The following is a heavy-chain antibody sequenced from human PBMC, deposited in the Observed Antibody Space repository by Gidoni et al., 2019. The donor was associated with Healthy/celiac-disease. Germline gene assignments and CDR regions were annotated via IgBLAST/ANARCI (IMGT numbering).Heavy chain of an antibody. CDR2: IWYDGSNK. V-gene: IGHV3-33*01. J-gene: IGHJ4*02. Sequence: QVQLVASGGGVVQPGSSLRLSCAASGFPFSSYGIHWVRQAPGKGLEWVAVIWYDGSNKYYADSVKGRFTISRDNSKNTLYLQMNSLRAEDTAVYYCARDGEGYCSGGSCYPGYWGQGTLVTVSS. CDR1: GFPFSSYG. CDR3: ARDGEGYCSGGSCYPGY. D-gene: IGHD2-15*01.